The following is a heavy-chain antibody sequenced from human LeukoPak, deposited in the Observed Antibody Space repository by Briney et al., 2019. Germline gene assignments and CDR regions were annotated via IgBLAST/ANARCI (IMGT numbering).Heavy chain of an antibody. V-gene: IGHV3-64*01. CDR1: GFTFSSYA. CDR3: ARVSGIGLFDY. J-gene: IGHJ4*02. CDR2: ISSNGGST. D-gene: IGHD3-10*01. Sequence: PGGSLRLSCAASGFTFSSYAMHWVRQAPGKGLEYVSAISSNGGSTYYANSVKGRFTISRDNSKNTLYLQMGSLRAEDMAVYYCARVSGIGLFDYWGQGTLVTVSS.